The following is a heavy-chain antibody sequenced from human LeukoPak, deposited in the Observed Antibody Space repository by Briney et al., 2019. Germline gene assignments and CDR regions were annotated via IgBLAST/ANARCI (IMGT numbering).Heavy chain of an antibody. J-gene: IGHJ4*02. CDR1: GGSFSGYY. CDR2: IYYSGST. D-gene: IGHD6-13*01. CDR3: ARELPATGTDYFDY. Sequence: PSETLSLTCAVYGGSFSGYYWSWIRQPPGKGLEWIGYIYYSGSTNYNPSLKSRVTISVDTSKNQFSLKLTSVTAADTAVYYCARELPATGTDYFDYWGQGTLVTVSS. V-gene: IGHV4-59*01.